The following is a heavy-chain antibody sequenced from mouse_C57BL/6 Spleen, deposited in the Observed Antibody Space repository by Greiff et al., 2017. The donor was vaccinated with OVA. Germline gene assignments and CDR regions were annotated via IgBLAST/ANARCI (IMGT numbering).Heavy chain of an antibody. CDR3: AREGYYYGSSHWYFDV. V-gene: IGHV5-17*01. D-gene: IGHD1-1*01. Sequence: EVQRVESGGGLVKPGGSLKLSCAASGFTFSDYGMHWVRQAPEKGLEWVAYISSGSSTIYYADTVKGRFTISRDNAKNTLFLQMTRLRSEDTAMYYCAREGYYYGSSHWYFDVWGTGTTVTVSS. J-gene: IGHJ1*03. CDR2: ISSGSSTI. CDR1: GFTFSDYG.